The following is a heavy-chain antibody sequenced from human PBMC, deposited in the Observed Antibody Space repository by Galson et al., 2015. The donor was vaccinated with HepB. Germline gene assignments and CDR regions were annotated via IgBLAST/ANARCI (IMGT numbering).Heavy chain of an antibody. V-gene: IGHV3-21*01. D-gene: IGHD6-6*01. Sequence: SLRLSCAASGFTFSSHSMNWVRQAPGKGLEWVSSISSTSGYSYYADSVKARFTISRDNAKNSLYLQMDILRAEDTALYYCARGGSSVLAHYYGMDVWGQGTTVTVSS. CDR1: GFTFSSHS. CDR2: ISSTSGYS. J-gene: IGHJ6*02. CDR3: ARGGSSVLAHYYGMDV.